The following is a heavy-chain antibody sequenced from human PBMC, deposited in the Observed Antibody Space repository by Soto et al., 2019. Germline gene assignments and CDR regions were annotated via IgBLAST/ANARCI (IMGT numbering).Heavy chain of an antibody. CDR1: GFTFSAYA. D-gene: IGHD2-21*02. CDR3: ATEPVAVTGSFIDS. CDR2: ISYDGRET. Sequence: GGSLRLSCAASGFTFSAYAFHWVRQAPGKGLEWLSVISYDGRETHYADSVEGRFIISRDSSKKTAYLQMNSLRGDDTAVYFCATEPVAVTGSFIDSWGQGTLGTVS. J-gene: IGHJ4*02. V-gene: IGHV3-30-3*01.